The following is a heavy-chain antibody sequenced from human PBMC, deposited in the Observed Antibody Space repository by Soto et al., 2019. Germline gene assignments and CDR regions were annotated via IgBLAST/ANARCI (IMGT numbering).Heavy chain of an antibody. D-gene: IGHD2-2*01. V-gene: IGHV3-23*01. J-gene: IGHJ4*02. CDR2: ISDTGGGT. CDR3: AKDAGGGPYSTAWYEFDY. CDR1: GFIFGTYA. Sequence: VQLLESGGALVQPGGSLRRSCAASGFIFGTYAMSWVRQAPGKGPEWVAVISDTGGGTYYADSVKGRFTISRDNSKNTLYLQMNSLRAEDTGLYYCAKDAGGGPYSTAWYEFDYWGQGTQVTVSS.